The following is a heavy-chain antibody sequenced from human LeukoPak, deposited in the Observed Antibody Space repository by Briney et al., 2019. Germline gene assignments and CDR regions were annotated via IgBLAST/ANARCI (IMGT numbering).Heavy chain of an antibody. V-gene: IGHV4-4*07. CDR3: ARDRAMWMASTVSAFDI. J-gene: IGHJ3*02. CDR1: GGSISSYY. Sequence: ETLSLTCTVSGGSISSYYWSWIRQPAGKGLEWIERIYTSGSTNYNPSLKSRVTMSVDTSKNQFSLKLSSVTAADTAVYYCARDRAMWMASTVSAFDIWGQGTMVTVSS. D-gene: IGHD4-17*01. CDR2: IYTSGST.